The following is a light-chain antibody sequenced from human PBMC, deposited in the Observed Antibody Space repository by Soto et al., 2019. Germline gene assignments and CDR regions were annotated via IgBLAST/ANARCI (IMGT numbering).Light chain of an antibody. CDR2: DVS. CDR1: GSDVGRYNY. Sequence: QSALSQPRSVSGSPGQSVTISCTGTGSDVGRYNYVSWYQQHPGKAPKVIIFDVSARPSGVPDRFSGSKSGNTASLTISGLQADDEADYYCCSVEGTSFFCVFGGGTKLTVL. V-gene: IGLV2-11*01. J-gene: IGLJ2*01. CDR3: CSVEGTSFFCV.